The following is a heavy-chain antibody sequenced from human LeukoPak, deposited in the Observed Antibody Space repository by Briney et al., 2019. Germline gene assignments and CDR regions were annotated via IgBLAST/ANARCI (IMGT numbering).Heavy chain of an antibody. J-gene: IGHJ4*02. V-gene: IGHV1-46*01. Sequence: ASVKVSCKAFGYTFTSNYMHWVRQAPGQGPEWMGVISPSGGSTTYAQKFQGRVTLTRDMSTSTAYMELRSLRSDDTAVYYCARSFGYSYGYPLDYWGQGTLVTVSS. CDR2: ISPSGGST. CDR3: ARSFGYSYGYPLDY. D-gene: IGHD5-18*01. CDR1: GYTFTSNY.